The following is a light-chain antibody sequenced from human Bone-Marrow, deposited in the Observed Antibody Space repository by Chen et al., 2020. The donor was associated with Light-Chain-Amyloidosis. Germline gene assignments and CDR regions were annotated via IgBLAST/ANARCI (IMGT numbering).Light chain of an antibody. V-gene: IGLV3-21*02. J-gene: IGLJ3*02. Sequence: SYVLTQPSSVSVAPGQTATIACGGNNIGSTSVHWYQQTPGQDPLLVVYDDSDRPSGIPERLSGSNSGNTATLTISRDEAGDEADYYGQVWDRSSDRPVFGGGTKLTVL. CDR1: NIGSTS. CDR3: QVWDRSSDRPV. CDR2: DDS.